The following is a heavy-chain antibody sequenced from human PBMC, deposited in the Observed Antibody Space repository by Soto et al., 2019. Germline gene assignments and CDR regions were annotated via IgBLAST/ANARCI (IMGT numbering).Heavy chain of an antibody. J-gene: IGHJ3*02. D-gene: IGHD2-15*01. CDR3: AREYCSGGSCYPAGLDAFDI. CDR1: GDSVSSNSAA. CDR2: TYYRSKWYN. V-gene: IGHV6-1*01. Sequence: SQTLSLTCVISGDSVSSNSAAWNWIRQSPSRGLEWLGRTYYRSKWYNDYAVSVKSRITINPDTSKNQFSLQLNSVTPEDTAVYYCAREYCSGGSCYPAGLDAFDIWGQGTTVTVSS.